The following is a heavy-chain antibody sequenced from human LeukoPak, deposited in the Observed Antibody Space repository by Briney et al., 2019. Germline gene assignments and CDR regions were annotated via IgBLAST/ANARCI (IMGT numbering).Heavy chain of an antibody. CDR3: TTYYYDSSGYYYPYYFDY. V-gene: IGHV3-53*01. CDR1: GFTFSSNC. D-gene: IGHD3-22*01. Sequence: GGSLRLSCAASGFTFSSNCMGWVRQAPGKGLEWVSFIYGGGGTYYSDSVKGRFTISRDNSKNTLYLQMNSLRAEDTAVYYCTTYYYDSSGYYYPYYFDYWGQGTLVTVSS. J-gene: IGHJ4*02. CDR2: IYGGGGT.